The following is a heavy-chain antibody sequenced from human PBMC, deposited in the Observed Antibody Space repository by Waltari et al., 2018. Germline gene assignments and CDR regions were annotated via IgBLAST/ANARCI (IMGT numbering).Heavy chain of an antibody. CDR1: GYSFTSYW. Sequence: LKISCKGSGYSFTSYWIGWVRQMPGKGLEWMGIIYPGDSDTRYSPSFQGQVTISADKSISTAYLQWSSLKASDTAMYYCARTSPIYCSSTSCYYGGSGMDVWGQGTTVTVSS. CDR3: ARTSPIYCSSTSCYYGGSGMDV. V-gene: IGHV5-51*01. CDR2: IYPGDSDT. J-gene: IGHJ6*02. D-gene: IGHD2-2*01.